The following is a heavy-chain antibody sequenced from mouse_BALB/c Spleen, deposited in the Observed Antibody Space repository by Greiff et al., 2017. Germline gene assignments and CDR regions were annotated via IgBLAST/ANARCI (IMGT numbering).Heavy chain of an antibody. J-gene: IGHJ3*01. CDR1: GYTFTSYW. CDR3: ASPITTVPAWFAY. D-gene: IGHD1-1*01. V-gene: IGHV1-7*01. CDR2: INPSTGYT. Sequence: VQLQQSGAELAKPGASVKMSCKASGYTFTSYWMHWVKQRPGQGLEWIGYINPSTGYTEYNQKFKDKATLTADKSSSTAYMQLSSLTSEDSAVYYCASPITTVPAWFAYWGQGTLVTVSA.